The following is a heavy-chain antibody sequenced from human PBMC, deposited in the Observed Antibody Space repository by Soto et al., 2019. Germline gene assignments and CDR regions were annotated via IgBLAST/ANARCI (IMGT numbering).Heavy chain of an antibody. J-gene: IGHJ4*02. CDR1: GGSISSYF. CDR2: FYYTGTT. V-gene: IGHV4-59*01. CDR3: ARDLAAVPRAFDY. Sequence: LSLTCTVSGGSISSYFYIWVRQPPGKGLEWIGSFYYTGTTDYNPSLKSRVTISVDTSKTQFSLNLRSVTAADTAVYYCARDLAAVPRAFDYWGRGTLVTVYS. D-gene: IGHD6-13*01.